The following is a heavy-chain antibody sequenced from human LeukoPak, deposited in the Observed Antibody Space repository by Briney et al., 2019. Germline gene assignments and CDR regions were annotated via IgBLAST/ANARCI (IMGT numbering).Heavy chain of an antibody. CDR3: ARGSATVWFGELSWFAP. CDR2: IYTSGST. V-gene: IGHV4-4*07. D-gene: IGHD3-10*01. Sequence: PSETLSLTCTGSGGSISRYYWSWIRQPAAKGREGIGRIYTSGSTNYNPSLKSRVTMSVGTSKNQFSLKLSSVTAADTAVYYCARGSATVWFGELSWFAPWGQGTLVTVSS. J-gene: IGHJ5*02. CDR1: GGSISRYY.